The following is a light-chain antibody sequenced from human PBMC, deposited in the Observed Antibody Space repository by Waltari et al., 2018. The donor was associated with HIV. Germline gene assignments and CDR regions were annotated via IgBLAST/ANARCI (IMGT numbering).Light chain of an antibody. CDR1: SSNIGAPYD. CDR2: GTS. J-gene: IGLJ3*02. Sequence: QSVLTQPPSVSGAPGQRVTISCTGSSSNIGAPYDVHWYHQLPGSAPKLLIYGTSNRPSGVPYRFSGSKSGTSASLAITELQAEDEADYYCQSYDSSLSGWVFGGGTKLTVL. CDR3: QSYDSSLSGWV. V-gene: IGLV1-40*01.